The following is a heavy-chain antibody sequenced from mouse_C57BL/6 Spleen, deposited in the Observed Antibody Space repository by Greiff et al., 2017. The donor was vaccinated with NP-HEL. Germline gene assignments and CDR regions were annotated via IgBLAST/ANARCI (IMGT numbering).Heavy chain of an antibody. V-gene: IGHV6-3*01. D-gene: IGHD2-3*01. CDR2: NRSQSDNYAT. Sequence: EVKVEESGGGLVQPGGSMKLSCVASGFTFSNYWMNWVRQSPEKGLEWGAHNRSQSDNYATPYAESVKGRFTISRDDSKSLVYLQMNNLRAEDTGIYYYAEDGYFDYWGQGTTLTVSS. CDR3: AEDGYFDY. CDR1: GFTFSNYW. J-gene: IGHJ2*01.